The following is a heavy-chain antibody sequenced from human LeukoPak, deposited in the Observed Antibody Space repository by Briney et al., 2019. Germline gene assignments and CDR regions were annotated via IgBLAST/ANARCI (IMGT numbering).Heavy chain of an antibody. CDR1: GGSFSGYY. CDR3: ARGLERRGYSGYDRNFDY. D-gene: IGHD5-12*01. CDR2: INHSGST. Sequence: SETLSLTCAVYGGSFSGYYWSWIRQPPGKGLEWIGEINHSGSTNYNPSLKSRVTISVDTSKNQFSLKLSSVTAADTAVYYCARGLERRGYSGYDRNFDYWGQGTLVTVSS. V-gene: IGHV4-34*01. J-gene: IGHJ4*02.